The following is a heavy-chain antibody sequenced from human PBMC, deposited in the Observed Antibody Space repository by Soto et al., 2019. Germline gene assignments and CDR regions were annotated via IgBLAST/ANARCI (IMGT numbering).Heavy chain of an antibody. J-gene: IGHJ4*02. CDR2: ISYDGSNK. CDR1: GFTFSAYG. V-gene: IGHV3-30*18. D-gene: IGHD3-10*01. Sequence: QVQLVESGGGVVQPGRSLRLSCAGSGFTFSAYGMDWVRQAPGKRLEWVAVISYDGSNKYYADSVQGRFTISRDNSKNTPYLQLNSLRAKDTDVYYCAKDRMGAGVRGYFGYWGQGTLVTVSS. CDR3: AKDRMGAGVRGYFGY.